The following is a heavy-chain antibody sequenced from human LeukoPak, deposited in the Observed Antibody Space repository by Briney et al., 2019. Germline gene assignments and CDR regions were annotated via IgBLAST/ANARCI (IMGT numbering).Heavy chain of an antibody. D-gene: IGHD2-2*01. V-gene: IGHV3-7*01. CDR2: IKQDGSEK. CDR1: GFTFTIYW. Sequence: GGSLRLSCAASGFTFTIYWMSWVRQAPGKGLEWVANIKQDGSEKNYMDSVKGRSTISRDNAKNSLYLQMNSLRAEDTAVYYCAREGASCSSSSCYGLRAFDIWGQGTMVTVSS. CDR3: AREGASCSSSSCYGLRAFDI. J-gene: IGHJ3*02.